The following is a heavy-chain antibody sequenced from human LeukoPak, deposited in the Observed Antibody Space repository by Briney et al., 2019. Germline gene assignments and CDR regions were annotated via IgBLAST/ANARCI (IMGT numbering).Heavy chain of an antibody. CDR1: GGSFSGYY. Sequence: SETLSLTCAVYGGSFSGYYWSWIRQPPGKGLEWIGEINHSGSTNYNPSLKSRVTISVDTSKNQFSLKLSSVTAADTAVYYCARALVRYQLLWRGDWFDPWGQGTLVTVSS. J-gene: IGHJ5*02. CDR2: INHSGST. V-gene: IGHV4-34*01. CDR3: ARALVRYQLLWRGDWFDP. D-gene: IGHD2-2*01.